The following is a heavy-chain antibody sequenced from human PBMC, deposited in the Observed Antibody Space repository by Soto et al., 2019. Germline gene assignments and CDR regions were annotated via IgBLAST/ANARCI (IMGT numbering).Heavy chain of an antibody. Sequence: SETLSLTCAVSGASISSSNWWSWVRQPPGKGLEWIGEIYHSGSTNYNPSLKSRVTISVDTSKNQFSLKLTSVTAADTAVYYWARVYVLTVYVTRTPNKFDYWGQGTLVTVSS. D-gene: IGHD2-8*01. V-gene: IGHV4-4*02. CDR3: ARVYVLTVYVTRTPNKFDY. CDR1: GASISSSNW. J-gene: IGHJ4*02. CDR2: IYHSGST.